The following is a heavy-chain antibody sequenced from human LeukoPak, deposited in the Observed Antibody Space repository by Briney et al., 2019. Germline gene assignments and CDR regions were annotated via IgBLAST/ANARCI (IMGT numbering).Heavy chain of an antibody. V-gene: IGHV3-21*01. J-gene: IGHJ3*02. CDR1: GFTFDDYG. CDR3: ARHNRVTVLAFDI. Sequence: GGSLRLSCAASGFTFDDYGMSWVRQAPGKGLEWVSSISSSSSYIYYADSVKGRFTISRDNAKNSLYLQMNSLRAEDTAVYYCARHNRVTVLAFDIWGQGTMVTVSS. D-gene: IGHD2-21*02. CDR2: ISSSSSYI.